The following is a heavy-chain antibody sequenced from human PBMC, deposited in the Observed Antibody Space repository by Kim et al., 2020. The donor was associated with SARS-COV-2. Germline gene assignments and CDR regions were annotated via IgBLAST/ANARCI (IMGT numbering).Heavy chain of an antibody. CDR3: ARDSSGWTRLYYFDY. J-gene: IGHJ4*02. V-gene: IGHV4-34*01. D-gene: IGHD6-19*01. Sequence: SETLSLTCAVYGGSFSGYYWSWIRQPPGKGLEWIGEINHSGSTNYNPSLKSRVTISVDTSKNQFSLELSSVTAADTAVYYCARDSSGWTRLYYFDYWGQGTLVTVSS. CDR2: INHSGST. CDR1: GGSFSGYY.